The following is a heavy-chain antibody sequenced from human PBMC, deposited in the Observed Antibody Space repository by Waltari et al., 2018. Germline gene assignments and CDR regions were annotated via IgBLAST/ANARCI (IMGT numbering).Heavy chain of an antibody. Sequence: QVQLQESGPGLVKPSETLSLTCTVSGGSISSHYWSWIRQPPGKGLEWLGYIYYSGSTNYNPALKSRVTISVDTSKNQFSLKLSSVTAADTAVYYCARSMVQGIHYYYYGMDVWGQGTTVTVSS. CDR3: ARSMVQGIHYYYYGMDV. CDR2: IYYSGST. CDR1: GGSISSHY. D-gene: IGHD3-10*01. J-gene: IGHJ6*02. V-gene: IGHV4-59*11.